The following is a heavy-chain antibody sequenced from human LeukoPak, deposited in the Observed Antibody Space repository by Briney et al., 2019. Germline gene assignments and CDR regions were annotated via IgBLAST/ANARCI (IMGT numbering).Heavy chain of an antibody. D-gene: IGHD1-14*01. Sequence: SETLSLTCTVSGGSISSYYWTWIRQPPGKGLEWLGYVHYNGQTNYNPSLQSRATMSVDMSKNQFSLKLSSVTAADTAVYYCARVYSPFDYWGQGTLVTVSS. J-gene: IGHJ4*02. CDR1: GGSISSYY. CDR2: VHYNGQT. CDR3: ARVYSPFDY. V-gene: IGHV4-59*12.